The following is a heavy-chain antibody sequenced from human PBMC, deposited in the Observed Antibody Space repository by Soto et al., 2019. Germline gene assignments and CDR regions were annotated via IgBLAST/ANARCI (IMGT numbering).Heavy chain of an antibody. CDR2: TRNKANSYTR. CDR1: GFTFSDHY. V-gene: IGHV3-72*01. Sequence: GGSLRLSCAASGFTFSDHYMDWVRQAPGKGLEWVGRTRNKANSYTRVYAASVKGRFTISRDDSKNSLYLQMNSLKTDDTAVYYCATSTVPYYYYYGMDVWGQGTTVTVSS. D-gene: IGHD4-17*01. J-gene: IGHJ6*02. CDR3: ATSTVPYYYYYGMDV.